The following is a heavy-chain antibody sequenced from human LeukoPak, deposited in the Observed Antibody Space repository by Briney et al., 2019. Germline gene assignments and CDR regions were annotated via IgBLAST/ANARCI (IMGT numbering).Heavy chain of an antibody. CDR2: IKSSGITV. D-gene: IGHD3-10*01. V-gene: IGHV3-11*01. Sequence: GGSLRLSCAASGFTFSYYYVRWIRLAPGGGREWLSYIKSSGITVYYADSVKGRFPISRDNAKNSLYLQMNSLRAEDTAVYYCARAGVKGWFGDPPYYFDYWGQGTLVTVSS. J-gene: IGHJ4*02. CDR3: ARAGVKGWFGDPPYYFDY. CDR1: GFTFSYYY.